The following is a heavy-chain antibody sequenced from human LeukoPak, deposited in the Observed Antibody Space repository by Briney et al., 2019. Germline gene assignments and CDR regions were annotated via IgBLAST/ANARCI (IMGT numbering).Heavy chain of an antibody. D-gene: IGHD5-12*01. J-gene: IGHJ4*02. Sequence: PSETLSLTCTVSGDSISSYYWSWIRQPPGKGLEWIGYVFYSGNTDYNPSLKSRVTISVDTSKNQFSLKLSSVTAADTAVYYCARDGGRGYSGFDYWGQGTLVTVSS. CDR2: VFYSGNT. CDR3: ARDGGRGYSGFDY. CDR1: GDSISSYY. V-gene: IGHV4-59*01.